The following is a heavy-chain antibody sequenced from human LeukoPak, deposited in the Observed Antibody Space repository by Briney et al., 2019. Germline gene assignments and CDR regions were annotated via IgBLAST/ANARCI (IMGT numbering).Heavy chain of an antibody. Sequence: GASVKVSCKASGGTFSSYAISWVRQAPGQGLEWMGRIIPILGIANYAQKFQGRVTITADKSTSTAYMELSSLRSEDTAVYYCARDLRYSYGWDPFDYWGQGTLVTVSS. V-gene: IGHV1-69*04. CDR1: GGTFSSYA. D-gene: IGHD5-18*01. CDR2: IIPILGIA. CDR3: ARDLRYSYGWDPFDY. J-gene: IGHJ4*02.